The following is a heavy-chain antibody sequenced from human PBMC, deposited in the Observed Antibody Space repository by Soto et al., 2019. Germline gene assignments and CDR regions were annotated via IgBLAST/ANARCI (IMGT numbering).Heavy chain of an antibody. V-gene: IGHV4-34*01. J-gene: IGHJ6*02. CDR1: GGSFSGYY. CDR2: INHSGST. CDR3: ARGESRNVTYYYGSGSYYKYYYYYGMDV. Sequence: SETLSLTCAVYGGSFSGYYWSWIRQPPGKGLEWIGEINHSGSTNYNPSLKSRVTISVDTSKNQFSLKLSSVTAADTAVYYCARGESRNVTYYYGSGSYYKYYYYYGMDVWGQGTTVTVSS. D-gene: IGHD3-10*01.